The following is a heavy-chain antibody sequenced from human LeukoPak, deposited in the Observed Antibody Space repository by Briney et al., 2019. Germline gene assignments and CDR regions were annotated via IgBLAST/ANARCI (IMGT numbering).Heavy chain of an antibody. V-gene: IGHV4-34*01. J-gene: IGHJ4*02. CDR3: ARGIAVAGTGLDY. CDR1: GGSFSGYY. CDR2: INHSGST. D-gene: IGHD6-19*01. Sequence: SETLSLTCAVYGGSFSGYYWSWIRQPPGKGLEWIGEINHSGSTNYNPSLKSRVTISADTSKNQFSLKLSSVTAADTAVYYCARGIAVAGTGLDYWGQGTLVTVSS.